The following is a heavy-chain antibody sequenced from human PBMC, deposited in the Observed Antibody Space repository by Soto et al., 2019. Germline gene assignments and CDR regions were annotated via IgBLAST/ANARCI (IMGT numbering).Heavy chain of an antibody. J-gene: IGHJ6*03. CDR3: ARGYSGYDSYYYYYMDV. CDR2: IKQDGSEK. CDR1: GFRFSSSW. D-gene: IGHD5-12*01. V-gene: IGHV3-7*01. Sequence: SLRLACAASGFRFSSSWVSWFRQAQGKGLEWVANIKQDGSEKYYVDSVKGRFTISRDNAKNSLYLQMNSLRAEDTAVYYCARGYSGYDSYYYYYMDVWGKGTTVTVSS.